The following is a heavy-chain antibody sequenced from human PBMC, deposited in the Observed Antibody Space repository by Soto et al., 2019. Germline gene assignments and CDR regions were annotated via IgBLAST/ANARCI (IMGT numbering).Heavy chain of an antibody. CDR2: INPSGGST. CDR3: ARDLVDGGQTNNFDY. J-gene: IGHJ4*02. CDR1: GYTFTSYY. Sequence: QVQLVQSGAEVKKPGASVKVSCKASGYTFTSYYMHWVRQAPGQGLEWMGIINPSGGSTSYAQKFQGRVTMTRDTSTNTVYMELSRLRSEDTAVYYCARDLVDGGQTNNFDYWGQGTLVTVSS. D-gene: IGHD2-8*02. V-gene: IGHV1-46*01.